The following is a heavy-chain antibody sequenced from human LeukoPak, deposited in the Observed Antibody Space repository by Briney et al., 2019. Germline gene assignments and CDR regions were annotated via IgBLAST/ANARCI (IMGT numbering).Heavy chain of an antibody. CDR3: ARDRGPRTGSMVREAYDN. CDR2: IWYDGSNN. D-gene: IGHD3-10*01. V-gene: IGHV3-33*01. J-gene: IGHJ4*02. CDR1: GFTLSSYR. Sequence: GGSLRLSCGASGFTLSSYRMHWVRQAPGKGLEWVAVIWYDGSNNYYADSVKGRFTSSRDNSKNTLYLQMTGLRAEDTAVYYCARDRGPRTGSMVREAYDNWGQGTLVTVSS.